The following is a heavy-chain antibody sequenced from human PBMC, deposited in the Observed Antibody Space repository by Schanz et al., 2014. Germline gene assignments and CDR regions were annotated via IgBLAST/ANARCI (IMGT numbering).Heavy chain of an antibody. J-gene: IGHJ6*02. CDR2: LDLEDGEI. D-gene: IGHD3-10*01. Sequence: QVQLVESGGGVVQPGRSLRLSCAASGFTFSKLSIHWVRQAPGKGLEWMGGLDLEDGEIVYAEQLKGRVTMTEDTSTDTAYMELSSLRSQDTAVYYCATAEDASGSYGLPACGVWGQGTTVIVSS. CDR3: ATAEDASGSYGLPACGV. V-gene: IGHV1-24*01. CDR1: GFTFSKLS.